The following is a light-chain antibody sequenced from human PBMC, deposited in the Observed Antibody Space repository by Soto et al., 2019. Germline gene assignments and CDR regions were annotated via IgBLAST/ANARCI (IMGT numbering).Light chain of an antibody. Sequence: DIQLTQSPSFLSASVGDRVTITCRASQGISSYLAWYQQKPGKAPKLLIYAASTLQSGVPSRFSGSGSGTEFTLTISSLQPEDFATYYCQQLNSYPQDPTTFGGGTKVEIK. CDR2: AAS. CDR3: QQLNSYPQDPTT. J-gene: IGKJ4*01. V-gene: IGKV1-9*01. CDR1: QGISSY.